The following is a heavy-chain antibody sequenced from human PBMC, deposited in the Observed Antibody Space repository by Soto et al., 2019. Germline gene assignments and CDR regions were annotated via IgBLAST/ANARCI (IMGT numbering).Heavy chain of an antibody. D-gene: IGHD4-17*01. V-gene: IGHV3-72*01. CDR3: TSSWGDYRYFDD. Sequence: GGSLRLSCAASGFTFSDHYMDWVRQAPGKGLEWVGRHRNTANGYSTEYAAPVKGRFTISRDDSRNSLYLQMNSLKTEDTAVYYCTSSWGDYRYFDDWGHGTLVTVSS. J-gene: IGHJ4*01. CDR2: HRNTANGYST. CDR1: GFTFSDHY.